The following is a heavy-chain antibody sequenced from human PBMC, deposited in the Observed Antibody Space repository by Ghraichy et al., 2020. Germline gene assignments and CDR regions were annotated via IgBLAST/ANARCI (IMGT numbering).Heavy chain of an antibody. V-gene: IGHV3-48*03. CDR3: ARDSIAFGRFDI. CDR1: GFTFNSYE. CDR2: ISRSGNTI. D-gene: IGHD3-16*01. Sequence: GGSLRLSCAASGFTFNSYEMNWVRQAPGKGLEWVSYISRSGNTIYYADSVKGRFTISRDNAKNSLYMQMNSLRAEDTAVYYCARDSIAFGRFDIWGQGTMVTVSS. J-gene: IGHJ3*02.